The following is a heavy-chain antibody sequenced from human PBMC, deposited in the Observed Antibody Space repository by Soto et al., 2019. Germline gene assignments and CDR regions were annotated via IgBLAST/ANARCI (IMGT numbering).Heavy chain of an antibody. D-gene: IGHD6-13*01. CDR2: INPSGGST. CDR3: ARVLGYASSWWRHSAFDI. J-gene: IGHJ3*02. CDR1: GYTFTSYY. V-gene: IGHV1-46*01. Sequence: ASVKVSCKASGYTFTSYYMHWVRQAPGQGLEWMGIINPSGGSTSYAQKFQGRVTMTRDTSTSTVYMELRSLKSDDTAVYYCARVLGYASSWWRHSAFDIWGQGTMVTVSS.